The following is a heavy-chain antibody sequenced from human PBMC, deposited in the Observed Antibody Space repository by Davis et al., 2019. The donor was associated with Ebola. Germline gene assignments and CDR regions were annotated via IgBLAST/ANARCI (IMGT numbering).Heavy chain of an antibody. CDR1: GGSVSSGGYY. J-gene: IGHJ5*02. CDR3: VREYCSSTSCFNWFDP. V-gene: IGHV4-31*03. D-gene: IGHD2-2*01. Sequence: SETLSLTCTVSGGSVSSGGYYWSWIRQHPGKGLEWIGYIFYSGNTYYNPSLMSRVTISVAKSKNQFSLKLSSVTAADTAVYYCVREYCSSTSCFNWFDPWGQGTLVTVSS. CDR2: IFYSGNT.